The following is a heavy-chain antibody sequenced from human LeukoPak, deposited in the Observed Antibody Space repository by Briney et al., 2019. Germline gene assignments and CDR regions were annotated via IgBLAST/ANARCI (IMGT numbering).Heavy chain of an antibody. CDR2: IYSGGST. D-gene: IGHD6-19*01. V-gene: IGHV3-53*01. Sequence: GGSLRLSCAASGFTVSSNYMSWVRQAPGKGLERVSVIYSGGSTNYADSVKGRFTISRDNSKNTLYLQMNSLRAEDTAVYYCARANSGWSNAFDIWGQGTMVTVSS. J-gene: IGHJ3*02. CDR3: ARANSGWSNAFDI. CDR1: GFTVSSNY.